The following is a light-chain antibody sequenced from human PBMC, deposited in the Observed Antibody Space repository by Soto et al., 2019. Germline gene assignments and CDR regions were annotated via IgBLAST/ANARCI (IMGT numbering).Light chain of an antibody. CDR1: QSVSSSF. Sequence: EIVLTQSPGTLSLSPGERATLSCRASQSVSSSFLAWYQQKPGQAPRLLIYGASSRATGIPDRFSGSGSGTDVTLTISRLEPEDVAVYYCQQYGSSPPWTFGQGTKLEIK. CDR2: GAS. V-gene: IGKV3-20*01. CDR3: QQYGSSPPWT. J-gene: IGKJ1*01.